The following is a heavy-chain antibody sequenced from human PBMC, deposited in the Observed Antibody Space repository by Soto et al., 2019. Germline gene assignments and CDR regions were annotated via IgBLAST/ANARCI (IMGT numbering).Heavy chain of an antibody. Sequence: SATLSVTCSGSGAALNRVNYYWIWIRQVPGKGLEWIGHIYVTGAVDYNPSLRDRITISQDTSERQFSLNLRLVTAEDTAVDYCVRIRLATKNYKSVDNWGQ. CDR2: IYVTGAV. J-gene: IGHJ4*02. CDR1: GAALNRVNYY. V-gene: IGHV4-31*03. D-gene: IGHD1-7*01. CDR3: VRIRLATKNYKSVDN.